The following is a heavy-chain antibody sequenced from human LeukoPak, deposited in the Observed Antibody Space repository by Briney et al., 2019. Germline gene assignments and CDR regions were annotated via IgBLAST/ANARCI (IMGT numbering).Heavy chain of an antibody. CDR3: AKDPVAAGTYYFDY. D-gene: IGHD6-19*01. V-gene: IGHV3-48*01. J-gene: IGHJ4*02. CDR1: GFTFSNYN. Sequence: GGSLRLSCVSSGFTFSNYNMIWVRQAPGKGLEWISYINTGSNTIYYTDSVKGRFTISRDTARNSLYLQMNSLRAEDTAVYYCAKDPVAAGTYYFDYWGQGTLVTVSS. CDR2: INTGSNTI.